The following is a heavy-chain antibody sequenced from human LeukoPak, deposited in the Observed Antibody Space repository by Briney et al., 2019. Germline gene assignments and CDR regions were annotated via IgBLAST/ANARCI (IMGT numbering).Heavy chain of an antibody. D-gene: IGHD6-6*01. CDR3: AKEESSSSSA. V-gene: IGHV3-30*02. Sequence: PGGSLRLSCAASGFTFSSYGMHWVRQAPGKGLEWVAFIRYDGSNKYYADSVKGRFTISRDNSKNTLYLQMNSLRAEDTAVHYCAKEESSSSSAWGQGTLVTVSS. CDR2: IRYDGSNK. CDR1: GFTFSSYG. J-gene: IGHJ5*02.